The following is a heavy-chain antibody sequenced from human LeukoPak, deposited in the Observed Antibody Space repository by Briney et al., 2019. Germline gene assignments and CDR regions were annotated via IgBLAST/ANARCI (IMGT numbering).Heavy chain of an antibody. V-gene: IGHV1-8*01. J-gene: IGHJ6*02. CDR1: GYTFITYY. D-gene: IGHD3-10*01. Sequence: ASVKVSCKASGYTFITYYMHWVRQAPGQGLEWMGWMNPNSGNTRYAQKVQGRITMTRDTSISTAYMELSSLRSEDTAVYYCARGPTLVRGVIMPDSVGGMDVWGQGTTVTVSS. CDR3: ARGPTLVRGVIMPDSVGGMDV. CDR2: MNPNSGNT.